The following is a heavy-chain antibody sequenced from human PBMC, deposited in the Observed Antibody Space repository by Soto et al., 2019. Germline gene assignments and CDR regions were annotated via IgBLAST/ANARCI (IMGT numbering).Heavy chain of an antibody. CDR1: GFTFSSYA. V-gene: IGHV3-23*01. Sequence: GGSLRFSCAASGFTFSSYAMSWVRQAPGKGLEWVSAISGSGGSTYYADSVKGRFTISRDNSKNTLYLQMNSLRAEDTAVYYCAKDEWRGFGEFPLGGAFDIWGQGTMVTVSS. CDR3: AKDEWRGFGEFPLGGAFDI. D-gene: IGHD3-10*01. J-gene: IGHJ3*02. CDR2: ISGSGGST.